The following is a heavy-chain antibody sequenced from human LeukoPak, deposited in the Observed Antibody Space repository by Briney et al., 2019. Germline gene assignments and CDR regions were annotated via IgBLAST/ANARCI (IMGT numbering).Heavy chain of an antibody. V-gene: IGHV3-74*01. J-gene: IGHJ4*02. Sequence: GGSLRLSCVASAFTFNNYRMHWVRQAPGKGLVWVSRIKGDGSSTNYADSVRGRFTISRDNAKNTVYLQMNSLRTEDTAVYYCATLGGRREDYDSSDYYYSFDYWGQGTLVTVSS. D-gene: IGHD3-22*01. CDR3: ATLGGRREDYDSSDYYYSFDY. CDR1: AFTFNNYR. CDR2: IKGDGSST.